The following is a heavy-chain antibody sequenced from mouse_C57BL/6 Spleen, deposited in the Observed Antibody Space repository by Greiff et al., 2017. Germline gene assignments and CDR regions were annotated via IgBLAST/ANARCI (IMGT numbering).Heavy chain of an antibody. V-gene: IGHV5-17*01. CDR3: ARSYDGYYVNAMDY. Sequence: EVQGVESGGGLVKPGGSLKLSCAASGFTFSDYGMHWVRQAPEKGLEWVAYISSGSSTIYYADTVKGRFTISRDNAKNTLFLQMTSLRSEDTAMYYCARSYDGYYVNAMDYWGQGTSVTVSS. CDR2: ISSGSSTI. CDR1: GFTFSDYG. J-gene: IGHJ4*01. D-gene: IGHD2-3*01.